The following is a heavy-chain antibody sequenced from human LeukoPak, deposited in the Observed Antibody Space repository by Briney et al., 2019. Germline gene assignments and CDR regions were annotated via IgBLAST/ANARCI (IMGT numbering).Heavy chain of an antibody. V-gene: IGHV3-30-3*01. D-gene: IGHD5-18*01. CDR1: GFTFSSYA. J-gene: IGHJ4*02. CDR2: ISYDGSNK. Sequence: GRSLRLSCAASGFTFSSYAMHWVRQAPGKGLEWVAVISYDGSNKYYADSVKGRLTISRDNSKNTLYLQMNSLRAEDTAVYYCARGRGDNGYGLVGYWGQGTLVTVSS. CDR3: ARGRGDNGYGLVGY.